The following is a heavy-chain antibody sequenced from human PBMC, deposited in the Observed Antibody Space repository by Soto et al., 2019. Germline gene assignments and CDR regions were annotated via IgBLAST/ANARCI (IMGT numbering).Heavy chain of an antibody. CDR1: GGTFSSYA. V-gene: IGHV1-69*12. D-gene: IGHD3-3*01. Sequence: QVQLVQSGAEVKKPGSSVKVSCKASGGTFSSYAFSWVRQAPGQGLEWMGGIIPIFGTANYAQKFRGRVTITADESTSTAYMELTSLSSEDTAVYYCARVRVRFLEWLGSEGWGQGTLVTVSS. CDR3: ARVRVRFLEWLGSEG. J-gene: IGHJ4*02. CDR2: IIPIFGTA.